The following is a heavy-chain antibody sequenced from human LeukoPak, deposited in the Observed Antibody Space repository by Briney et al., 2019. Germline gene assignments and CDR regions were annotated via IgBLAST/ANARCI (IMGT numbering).Heavy chain of an antibody. J-gene: IGHJ4*02. CDR3: ARDLSISSTSCPSH. V-gene: IGHV1-2*02. D-gene: IGHD2-2*01. Sequence: EASVKVSCKASGYTFTGYHMHWLRQAPGQGLEWMGWINPNSGDTNYAQRFQGRVTLTRDTSISTAYMELSRLSDDTAVYYCARDLSISSTSCPSHWGQGTLVTVSS. CDR2: INPNSGDT. CDR1: GYTFTGYH.